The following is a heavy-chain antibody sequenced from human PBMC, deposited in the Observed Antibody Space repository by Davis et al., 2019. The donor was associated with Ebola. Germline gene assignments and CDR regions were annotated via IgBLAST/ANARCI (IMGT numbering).Heavy chain of an antibody. Sequence: PGGSLRLSCAASGFTFSSYSMNWVRQAPGKGLEWVSSISSSSSYIYYADSVKGRFTISRDNAKNSLYLQMNSLRAEDTAVYYCAREWETRYGDYGFPRLYYYYMDVWGKGTTVTVSS. V-gene: IGHV3-21*01. CDR3: AREWETRYGDYGFPRLYYYYMDV. D-gene: IGHD4-17*01. CDR2: ISSSSSYI. CDR1: GFTFSSYS. J-gene: IGHJ6*03.